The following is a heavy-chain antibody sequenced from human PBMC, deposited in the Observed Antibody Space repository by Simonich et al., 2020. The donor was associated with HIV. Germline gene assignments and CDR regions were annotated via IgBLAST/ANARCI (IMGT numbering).Heavy chain of an antibody. V-gene: IGHV4-34*01. CDR2: INHSGST. CDR1: VGSFSGYY. CDR3: ARLTAGGLGEYFQH. J-gene: IGHJ1*01. Sequence: QVQLQQWGAGLLKPSETLSLTCAVYVGSFSGYYWSWIRQPPGKGLGWFGEINHSGSTNYNPSLKSRVTISVDTSKNQFSLKLSSVTAADTAVYYCARLTAGGLGEYFQHWGQGTLVTVSS. D-gene: IGHD6-13*01.